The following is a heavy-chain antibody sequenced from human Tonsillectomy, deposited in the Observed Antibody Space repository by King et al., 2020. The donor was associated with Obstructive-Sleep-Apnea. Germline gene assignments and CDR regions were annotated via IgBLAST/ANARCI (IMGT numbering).Heavy chain of an antibody. CDR2: ISGSGGSS. Sequence: VQLVESGGGLVQPGGSLRLSCAASGVTFSSYAMSWVRQAPGKGLEWVSAISGSGGSSYYADSVKGGFTISRDNSKNTLYLQMNSLRAEDTAVYYCAKGYYYGSGGFDYWGQGTLVTVSS. CDR1: GVTFSSYA. J-gene: IGHJ4*02. D-gene: IGHD3-10*01. CDR3: AKGYYYGSGGFDY. V-gene: IGHV3-23*04.